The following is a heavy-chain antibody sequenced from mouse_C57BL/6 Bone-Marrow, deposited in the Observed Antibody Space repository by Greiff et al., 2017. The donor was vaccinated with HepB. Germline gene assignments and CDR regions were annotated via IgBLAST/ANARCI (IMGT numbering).Heavy chain of an antibody. J-gene: IGHJ4*01. CDR2: INYDGSST. CDR3: ARTAQAPHYYAMDY. V-gene: IGHV5-16*01. CDR1: GFTFSDYY. D-gene: IGHD3-2*02. Sequence: EVMLVESEGGLVQPGSSMKLSCTASGFTFSDYYMAWVRQVPEKGLEWVANINYDGSSTYYLDSLKSRFIISRDNAKNILYLQMSSLKSEDTATYYCARTAQAPHYYAMDYWGQGTSVTVSS.